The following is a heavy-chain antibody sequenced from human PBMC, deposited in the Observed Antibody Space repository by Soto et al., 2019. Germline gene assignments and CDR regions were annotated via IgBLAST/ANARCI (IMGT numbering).Heavy chain of an antibody. Sequence: SETLSLTCAVYGGSFSGYYWSWIRQPPGKGLEWIGEINHSGSTNYNPSLKSRVTISVDTSKNQFSLKLSSVTAADTAVYYCAREGTAMVIFDHWGQGTLVTVSS. V-gene: IGHV4-34*01. J-gene: IGHJ4*02. CDR1: GGSFSGYY. D-gene: IGHD5-18*01. CDR3: AREGTAMVIFDH. CDR2: INHSGST.